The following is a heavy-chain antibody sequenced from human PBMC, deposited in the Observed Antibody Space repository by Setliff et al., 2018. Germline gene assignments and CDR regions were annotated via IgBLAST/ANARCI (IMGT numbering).Heavy chain of an antibody. Sequence: SETLSLTCAVYGGSFSGYYWSWIRQPPGKGLEWIGEINHTGSTNYSPSLQGRVAMTTDTSTSTAYMELRSLRSDDTAVYYCARGRDPAYYYDSGGYYWDYWGQGTLVTVSS. CDR2: INHTGST. CDR1: GGSFSGYY. J-gene: IGHJ4*02. V-gene: IGHV4-34*01. D-gene: IGHD3-22*01. CDR3: ARGRDPAYYYDSGGYYWDY.